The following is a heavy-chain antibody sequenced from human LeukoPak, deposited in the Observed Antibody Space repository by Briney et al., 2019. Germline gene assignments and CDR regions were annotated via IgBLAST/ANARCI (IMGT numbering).Heavy chain of an antibody. J-gene: IGHJ4*02. CDR1: GFTFSSYG. V-gene: IGHV3-30*18. Sequence: GGSLRLSCSASGFTFSSYGMHWVRQAPGKGLEWVAVISNDGNTKHYADSVQGRFTVSRDNSKNTLFLQMNSLRDEDTAVYYCVKEAQAQPATYCSYFNFWGQGTLVTVSS. D-gene: IGHD1-14*01. CDR2: ISNDGNTK. CDR3: VKEAQAQPATYCSYFNF.